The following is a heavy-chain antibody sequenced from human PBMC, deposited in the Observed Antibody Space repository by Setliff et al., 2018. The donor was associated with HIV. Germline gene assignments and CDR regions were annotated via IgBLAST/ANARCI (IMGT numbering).Heavy chain of an antibody. V-gene: IGHV4-4*07. CDR3: ARDGVWSSGLDAFDI. CDR1: GASISGYY. Sequence: SETLSLTCTVSGASISGYYWSWIRQAAGKGLEWIGRIETSGGNIDSNPSFKSRVTMSGDTPKNQFSLKLSSVTAADTAVYYCARDGVWSSGLDAFDIWGQGTMVTVS. J-gene: IGHJ3*02. CDR2: IETSGGNI. D-gene: IGHD3-22*01.